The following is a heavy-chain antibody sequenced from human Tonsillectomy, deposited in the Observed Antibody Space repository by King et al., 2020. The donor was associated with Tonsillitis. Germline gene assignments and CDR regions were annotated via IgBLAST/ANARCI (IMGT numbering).Heavy chain of an antibody. Sequence: VQLVESGGGLIQPGGSLRLSCAASGFAFSTYWMFWVRQGPGKGLEWVSRISPDGTYIRYADSVMGRFTISRDNAKNTLFLQLGSLRAEDTALYYCAREYWGAGDYWGQGTQVIVSS. CDR1: GFAFSTYW. CDR2: ISPDGTYI. J-gene: IGHJ4*02. CDR3: AREYWGAGDY. V-gene: IGHV3-74*01. D-gene: IGHD7-27*01.